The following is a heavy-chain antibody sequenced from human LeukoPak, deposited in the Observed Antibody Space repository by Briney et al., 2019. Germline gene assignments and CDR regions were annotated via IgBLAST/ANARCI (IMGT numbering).Heavy chain of an antibody. V-gene: IGHV3-48*01. J-gene: IGHJ4*02. Sequence: GGSLRLSCAASGFTFSSYSMNWVRQAPGKGLERVSYISSSSSTIYYADSVKGRFTISRDNAKNSLYLQMSSLRAEDTAVYHCAPGGYCSPIYYWGQGTLVNVSS. CDR2: ISSSSSTI. D-gene: IGHD5-18*01. CDR1: GFTFSSYS. CDR3: APGGYCSPIYY.